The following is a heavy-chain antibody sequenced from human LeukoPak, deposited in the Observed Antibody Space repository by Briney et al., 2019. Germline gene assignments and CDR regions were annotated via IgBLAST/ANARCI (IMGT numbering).Heavy chain of an antibody. J-gene: IGHJ4*02. CDR1: GFTFSSYS. CDR3: ARDPRRGFDY. V-gene: IGHV3-21*01. Sequence: GGSLRLSCAASGFTFSSYSMNWVRQAPGKGLEWVSSISSSSSYIYYADSVKGRFTISRDNAKNSLYLQMNSLRAEDTTVYYCARDPRRGFDYWGQGTLVTVSS. D-gene: IGHD3-10*01. CDR2: ISSSSSYI.